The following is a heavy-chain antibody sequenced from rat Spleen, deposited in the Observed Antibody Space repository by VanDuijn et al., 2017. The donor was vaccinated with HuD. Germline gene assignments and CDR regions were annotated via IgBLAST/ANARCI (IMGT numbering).Heavy chain of an antibody. V-gene: IGHV3-1*01. CDR1: GYSITDNY. CDR3: ARGGPYYFDY. Sequence: EVQLQESGPGLVKPSQSLSLTCSVTGYSITDNYWGWIRKFPGNKMEWIGHISYSGSTTYNLSLKSRMSITRDTTKNQFFLQFNSVTTEDTATYYCARGGPYYFDYWGQGVMVTVSS. CDR2: ISYSGST. J-gene: IGHJ2*01.